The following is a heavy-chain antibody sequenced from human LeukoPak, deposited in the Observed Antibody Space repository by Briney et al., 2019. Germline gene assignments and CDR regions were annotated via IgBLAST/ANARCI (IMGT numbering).Heavy chain of an antibody. Sequence: PSETLSLTCSVSGDSFSSGGYYWNWIRQHPGKGLEFIPYIYYSGSAYYNPSLKSRVTISVDTSKNQFSLKLRSVTAADTAVYYCARGRDYGDPNDVFDFWGQGTMVTVSS. V-gene: IGHV4-31*03. J-gene: IGHJ3*01. CDR2: IYYSGSA. CDR1: GDSFSSGGYY. D-gene: IGHD4-17*01. CDR3: ARGRDYGDPNDVFDF.